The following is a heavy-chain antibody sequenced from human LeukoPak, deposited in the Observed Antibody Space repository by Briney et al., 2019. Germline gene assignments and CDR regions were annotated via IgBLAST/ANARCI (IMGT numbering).Heavy chain of an antibody. V-gene: IGHV1-8*01. CDR3: ARVYDIMGGPGDHAAGY. Sequence: ASVKVSCKASGYTFTSYDISWVRQATGQGLEWMGWMNPNSGNTGYAQKFQGRVTMTRNTSISTAYMELSSLRSEDTAVYYCARVYDIMGGPGDHAAGYWGQGTLVTVSS. CDR1: GYTFTSYD. J-gene: IGHJ4*02. CDR2: MNPNSGNT. D-gene: IGHD2-21*02.